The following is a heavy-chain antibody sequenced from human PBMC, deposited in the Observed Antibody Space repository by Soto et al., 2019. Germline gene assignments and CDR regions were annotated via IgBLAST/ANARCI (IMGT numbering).Heavy chain of an antibody. CDR1: GFTFDDYA. CDR2: ISWNSGSI. V-gene: IGHV3-9*01. Sequence: LRLSCAASGFTFDDYAMHWVRQAPGKGLEWVSGISWNSGSIGYADSVKGRFTISRDNAKNSLYLQMNSLRAEDTALYYCAKGYSSSWLLDYWGQGTLVTVSS. CDR3: AKGYSSSWLLDY. D-gene: IGHD6-13*01. J-gene: IGHJ4*02.